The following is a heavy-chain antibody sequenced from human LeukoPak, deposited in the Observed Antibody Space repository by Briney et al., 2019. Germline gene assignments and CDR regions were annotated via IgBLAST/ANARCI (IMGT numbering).Heavy chain of an antibody. V-gene: IGHV4-39*01. CDR1: GGSISSSSYY. CDR3: ARHSNGYFDY. CDR2: IYYSGNT. Sequence: SETLSLTCTVSGGSISSSSYYWGWIRQPPGKGLEWIGSIYYSGNTYFNPSLKSRVTVSVDTSKNQFALKLSSVTAADTAFYCCARHSNGYFDYWGQGTLVTVSS. D-gene: IGHD3-22*01. J-gene: IGHJ4*02.